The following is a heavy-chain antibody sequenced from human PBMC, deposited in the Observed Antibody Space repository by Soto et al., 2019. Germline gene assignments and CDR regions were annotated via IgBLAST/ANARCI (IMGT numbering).Heavy chain of an antibody. V-gene: IGHV4-34*01. CDR1: GGSFSGYY. J-gene: IGHJ6*02. D-gene: IGHD2-2*01. CDR2: INHSGST. Sequence: SETLSLTCAVYGGSFSGYYWSWIRQPPGKGLEWIGEINHSGSTNYNPSLKSRVTISVDTSKNQFSLKLSSVTAADTAVYYCASQTRLGYCSSTSCLRGYYYYGMDVWGQGTTVTVSS. CDR3: ASQTRLGYCSSTSCLRGYYYYGMDV.